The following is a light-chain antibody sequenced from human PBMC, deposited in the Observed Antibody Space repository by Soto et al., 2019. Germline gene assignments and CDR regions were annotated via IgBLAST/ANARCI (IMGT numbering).Light chain of an antibody. CDR3: QQSYSTLSIT. V-gene: IGKV1-39*01. CDR1: ESISRH. J-gene: IGKJ5*01. CDR2: AAS. Sequence: DIQMTQSPSSLSSSVGDRVTITCRASESISRHLNWYQQKPGKAPKLLIYAASSLQNGVPSRFSGSGSGTDFTLTISNLQPEDFATYYCQQSYSTLSITFGQGTRLEIK.